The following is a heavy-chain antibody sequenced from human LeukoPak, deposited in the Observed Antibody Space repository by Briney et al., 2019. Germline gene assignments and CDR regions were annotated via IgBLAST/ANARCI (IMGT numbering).Heavy chain of an antibody. D-gene: IGHD1-14*01. J-gene: IGHJ4*02. CDR1: GGSFSGYY. V-gene: IGHV4-34*01. Sequence: PSETLSLTCAVYGGSFSGYYWSWIRQPPGKGLEWIGEINHSGSTNYNPSLKSRVTISVDTSKNQFSLKLSSVTAADTAVYYCAREPYRYWGQGTLVTVSS. CDR2: INHSGST. CDR3: AREPYRY.